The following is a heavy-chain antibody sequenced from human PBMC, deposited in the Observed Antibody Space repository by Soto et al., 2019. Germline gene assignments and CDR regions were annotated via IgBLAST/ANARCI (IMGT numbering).Heavy chain of an antibody. Sequence: EVQLVESGGGLVKPGGSLRVSCAASGFSFTSYTMNWVRQAPGKGLEWVASISAGGRSIYYADSLKGRSTVSRDNAKSSLYLQMNSLRAFVSAVQHPPRSTPGNPFDIWGQGTMVTVSS. D-gene: IGHD3-10*01. V-gene: IGHV3-21*01. J-gene: IGHJ3*02. CDR2: ISAGGRSI. CDR1: GFSFTSYT. CDR3: PRSTPGNPFDI.